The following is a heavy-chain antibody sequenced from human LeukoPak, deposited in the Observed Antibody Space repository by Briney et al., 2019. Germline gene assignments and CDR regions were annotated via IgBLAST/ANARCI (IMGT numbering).Heavy chain of an antibody. V-gene: IGHV3-30*18. CDR2: ISYDGSNK. J-gene: IGHJ4*02. CDR1: GFTFSSYG. D-gene: IGHD6-13*01. Sequence: GGSLRLSCAASGFTFSSYGMHWVRQAPGKGLEWVAVISYDGSNKYYADSVKGRFTISRDNSKNTLYLQMNSLRAEDTAVYYCAKSGQQLGLDYWGQGTLVTVSS. CDR3: AKSGQQLGLDY.